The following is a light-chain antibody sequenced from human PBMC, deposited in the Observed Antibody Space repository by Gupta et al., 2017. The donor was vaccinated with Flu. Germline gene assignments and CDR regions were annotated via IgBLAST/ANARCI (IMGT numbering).Light chain of an antibody. CDR1: ALPKKY. CDR2: KDS. V-gene: IGLV3-25*02. Sequence: SSALTQPPPVSVSPGQTARITCSGDALPKKYVNWYQQKPGQAPVLVIYKDSERPSGIPERFSGSSSGTTVTLTISGVQAEDEADYYCQSADSSGTYRVFGGGTKLTVI. CDR3: QSADSSGTYRV. J-gene: IGLJ3*02.